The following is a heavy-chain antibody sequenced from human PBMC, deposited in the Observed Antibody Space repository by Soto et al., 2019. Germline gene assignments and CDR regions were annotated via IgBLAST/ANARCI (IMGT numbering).Heavy chain of an antibody. J-gene: IGHJ4*02. CDR3: ARLKTSSGWSLFDS. CDR1: GGSVSSSVFY. CDR2: IYYTGTT. V-gene: IGHV4-61*08. D-gene: IGHD6-13*01. Sequence: XETLCLSCTVSGGSVSSSVFYWSWVRQPPGQRLEWIGYIYYTGTTNYNPSLASRVAMSVDTSKKQFTLNLRSLTAADTARYYCARLKTSSGWSLFDSWGQGMLVTVSS.